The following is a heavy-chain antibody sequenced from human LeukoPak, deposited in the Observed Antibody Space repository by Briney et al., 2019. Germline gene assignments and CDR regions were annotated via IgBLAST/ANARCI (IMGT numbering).Heavy chain of an antibody. D-gene: IGHD3/OR15-3a*01. V-gene: IGHV3-7*05. Sequence: GGPLRLSCTASRFTFSSNWMGWVRQAPGKGLEWVANINPDGTVKFYVGSVKGRFTISRDNAKNSLYLQMNSLRVEETAVYYCLMFGSSGSWGQGTLVTVSS. CDR1: RFTFSSNW. J-gene: IGHJ5*02. CDR3: LMFGSSGS. CDR2: INPDGTVK.